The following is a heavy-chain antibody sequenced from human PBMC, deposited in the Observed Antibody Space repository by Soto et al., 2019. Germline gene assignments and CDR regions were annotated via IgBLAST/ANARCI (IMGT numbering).Heavy chain of an antibody. CDR1: GLTFGGYA. Sequence: PGGSLRLSCSASGLTFGGYAMSWFRQAPGKGLEWVGFIRSRAYSRTTEYATSVIGRFTISRDDSSGVAYLQMNSLKTEDTAMYYCPRGMYSVYETSPLFFDYWGLGTLVTVSS. V-gene: IGHV3-49*03. J-gene: IGHJ4*02. D-gene: IGHD5-12*01. CDR3: PRGMYSVYETSPLFFDY. CDR2: IRSRAYSRTT.